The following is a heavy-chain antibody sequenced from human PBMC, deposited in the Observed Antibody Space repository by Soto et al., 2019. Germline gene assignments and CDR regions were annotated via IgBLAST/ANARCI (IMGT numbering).Heavy chain of an antibody. D-gene: IGHD3-3*01. CDR1: GYTFTSYG. CDR3: ARVVTIFGVVISYYFDY. J-gene: IGHJ4*02. Sequence: ASVKVSCKASGYTFTSYGISWVRQAPGQGLEWMGWISAYNGNTNCAQKLQGRVTMTTDTSTSTAYMELRSLRSDDTAVYYCARVVTIFGVVISYYFDYWGQGTLVTVSS. V-gene: IGHV1-18*01. CDR2: ISAYNGNT.